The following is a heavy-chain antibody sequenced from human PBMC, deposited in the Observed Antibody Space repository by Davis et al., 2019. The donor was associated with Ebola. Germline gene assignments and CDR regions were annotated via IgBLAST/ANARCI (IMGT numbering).Heavy chain of an antibody. J-gene: IGHJ5*02. D-gene: IGHD2-15*01. CDR3: ARGYGYCSGGSCYPTNWFDP. Sequence: PGGSLRLSCKGSGYSFTSYWIGWVRQMPGKGLEWMGIIYPGDSDTRYSPSFQGQVTISADKSISTAYLQWSSLKASDTAMYYCARGYGYCSGGSCYPTNWFDPWGQGTLVTVSS. CDR2: IYPGDSDT. CDR1: GYSFTSYW. V-gene: IGHV5-51*01.